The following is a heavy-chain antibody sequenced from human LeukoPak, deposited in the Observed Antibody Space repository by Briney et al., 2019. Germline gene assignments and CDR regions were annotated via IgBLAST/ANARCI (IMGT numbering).Heavy chain of an antibody. V-gene: IGHV5-51*01. CDR1: GYSFTSYW. D-gene: IGHD6-19*01. CDR2: IYPGDSDT. CDR3: ARVTDSSGWSPGWFDP. Sequence: GESLKISCKGSGYSFTSYWIGWVRQMPGKGLEWMGIIYPGDSDTRYSPSFQGQVTISADKSISTAYLQWSSLKASDTAMYYCARVTDSSGWSPGWFDPWGQGTLVTVPS. J-gene: IGHJ5*02.